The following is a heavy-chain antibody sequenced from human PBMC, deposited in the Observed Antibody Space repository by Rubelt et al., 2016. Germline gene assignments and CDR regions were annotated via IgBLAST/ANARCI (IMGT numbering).Heavy chain of an antibody. Sequence: VQLVQSGAEVKKPGASVKVSCKASGYTFTDYYMHWVRQAPGQGLEWMGWINPNSGGTSYAQKFQGRVTMTRDKSVSTAYMELGSLRSDDTAVYYCVRDIWGSLGNWGQGTLVTVSS. D-gene: IGHD7-27*01. V-gene: IGHV1-2*02. CDR2: INPNSGGT. CDR1: GYTFTDYY. CDR3: VRDIWGSLGN. J-gene: IGHJ4*02.